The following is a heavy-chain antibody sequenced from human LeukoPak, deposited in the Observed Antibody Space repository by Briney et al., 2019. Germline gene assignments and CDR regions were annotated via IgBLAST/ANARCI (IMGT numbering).Heavy chain of an antibody. Sequence: SSETLSLTCIVSGGSINNGDYSWNWIRQHPGKGLEWIGYIYSSGSHYYKPSLKSRVTISIDTSKNQFSLKLSSVTAADTAMYYCARDDKSFGTSAFDLWGQGTMVTVSS. CDR2: IYSSGSH. CDR1: GGSINNGDYS. D-gene: IGHD1-1*01. V-gene: IGHV4-31*03. CDR3: ARDDKSFGTSAFDL. J-gene: IGHJ3*01.